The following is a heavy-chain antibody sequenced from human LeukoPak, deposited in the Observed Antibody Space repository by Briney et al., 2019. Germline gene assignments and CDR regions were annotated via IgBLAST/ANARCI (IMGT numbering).Heavy chain of an antibody. CDR1: GGTFSSYA. CDR2: IIPIFGTA. Sequence: SVKVSCKASGGTFSSYAISWLRQAPAQGLEWMGGIIPIFGTANYAQTFHGRVTITADESTSTAYMELSSLRSEDTDVYYCARGFRIMITFGGVIGSDAFDIWGQGKMGNVSS. V-gene: IGHV1-69*19. J-gene: IGHJ3*02. D-gene: IGHD3-16*02. CDR3: ARGFRIMITFGGVIGSDAFDI.